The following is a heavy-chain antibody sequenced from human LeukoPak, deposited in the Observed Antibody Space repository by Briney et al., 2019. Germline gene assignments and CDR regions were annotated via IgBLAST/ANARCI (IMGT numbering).Heavy chain of an antibody. J-gene: IGHJ2*01. CDR1: GYSISSGYY. D-gene: IGHD2-2*03. V-gene: IGHV4-38-2*02. Sequence: SETLSLTCTVSGYSISSGYYWGWSRQPPGKGLEWIGSIYHSGSTYYNPSLKSRVTISVDTSKNQFSLKLSSVTAADTAVYYCARDLSGYCSSTSCYPYYWYFDLWGRGTLVTVSS. CDR3: ARDLSGYCSSTSCYPYYWYFDL. CDR2: IYHSGST.